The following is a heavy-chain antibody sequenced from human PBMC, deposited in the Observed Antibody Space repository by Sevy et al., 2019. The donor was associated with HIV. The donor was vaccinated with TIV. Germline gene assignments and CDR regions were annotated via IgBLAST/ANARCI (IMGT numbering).Heavy chain of an antibody. J-gene: IGHJ4*02. CDR3: AKDEFTVGLGDYYDSSGYDY. CDR1: GFTFSSYD. CDR2: ISCSGGST. V-gene: IGHV3-23*01. D-gene: IGHD3-22*01. Sequence: GGSLRLSCAASGFTFSSYDMSWVRQAPGKGLEWVSAISCSGGSTYYADSVKGRFTISRDNSKNTLYLQMNSLRAEDTAVYYCAKDEFTVGLGDYYDSSGYDYWGQGTLVTVSS.